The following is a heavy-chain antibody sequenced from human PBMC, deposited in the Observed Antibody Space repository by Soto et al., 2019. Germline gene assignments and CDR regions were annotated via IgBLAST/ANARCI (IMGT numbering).Heavy chain of an antibody. V-gene: IGHV4-38-2*02. CDR3: ARDRYRDGYTGGYFDY. D-gene: IGHD1-26*01. CDR2: MYYSGTT. J-gene: IGHJ4*02. Sequence: PSETLSLTCAVSGFSISSGYYWGWIRQPPGKGLEWIGSMYYSGTTYYNPSLKSRVAISVDTSRNQFSLKLRSVTAADTAVYYCARDRYRDGYTGGYFDYWGQGTQVTVYS. CDR1: GFSISSGYY.